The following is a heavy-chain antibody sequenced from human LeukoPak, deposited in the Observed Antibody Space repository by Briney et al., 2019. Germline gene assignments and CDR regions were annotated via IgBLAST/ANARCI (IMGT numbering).Heavy chain of an antibody. V-gene: IGHV3-21*01. Sequence: GGSLRLSCAASGFTFSSYSMNWVRQAPGKGLEWVSSISSSSNYIYYADSVKGRFTISRDNAKNSLYLQMNSLRAEDTAVYYCARDSVSNYGSDYWGQGTLVTVSS. J-gene: IGHJ4*02. CDR2: ISSSSNYI. CDR1: GFTFSSYS. D-gene: IGHD4-11*01. CDR3: ARDSVSNYGSDY.